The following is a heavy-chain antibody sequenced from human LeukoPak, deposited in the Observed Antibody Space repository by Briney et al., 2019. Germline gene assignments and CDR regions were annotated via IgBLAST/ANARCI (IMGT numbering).Heavy chain of an antibody. V-gene: IGHV3-23*01. CDR2: IRGTGHRT. J-gene: IGHJ6*03. Sequence: PGGSLRLSCAASGFTFSNYAMSWVRQGPGKGLEWVSGIRGTGHRTYYADSVKGRFTISRDNSKSTLYLQMDSLSADDTAVYYCAKEPSLDYYYYYSMDVWGKGTTVTVSS. CDR3: AKEPSLDYYYYYSMDV. CDR1: GFTFSNYA. D-gene: IGHD6-6*01.